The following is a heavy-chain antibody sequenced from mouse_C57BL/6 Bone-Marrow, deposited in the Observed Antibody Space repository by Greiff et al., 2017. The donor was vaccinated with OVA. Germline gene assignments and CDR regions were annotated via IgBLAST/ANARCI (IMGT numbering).Heavy chain of an antibody. CDR3: ARENGYYAMDY. V-gene: IGHV3-5*01. CDR1: GISITTGNYR. CDR2: IYYSGTI. J-gene: IGHJ4*01. Sequence: VQLKESGPGLVKPSQPVFLTCTVTGISITTGNYRWSWIRQFPGNKLEWIGYIYYSGTITYNPSLTSRTTITRDTPKNQFFLEMNSLTAEDTATYYCARENGYYAMDYWGQGTSVTVSS.